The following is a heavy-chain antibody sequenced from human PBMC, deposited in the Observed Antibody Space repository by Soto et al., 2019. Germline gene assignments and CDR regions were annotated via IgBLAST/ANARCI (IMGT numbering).Heavy chain of an antibody. CDR3: ARERSGFAYGDY. V-gene: IGHV1-18*01. J-gene: IGHJ4*02. Sequence: QVQLVQSGAEVKKPGASVKVSCKASGYTFTSYGITWVRQAPGQGLEWMGWFNTYNGNTNYAQKLQGRVTMTTDTSTSTAYMELRSLRSHDTAVYYCARERSGFAYGDYWGQGTLVTVSS. CDR1: GYTFTSYG. CDR2: FNTYNGNT. D-gene: IGHD3-3*01.